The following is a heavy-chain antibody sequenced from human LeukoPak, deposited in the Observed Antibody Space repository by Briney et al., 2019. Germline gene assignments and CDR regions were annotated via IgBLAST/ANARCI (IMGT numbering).Heavy chain of an antibody. V-gene: IGHV3-48*01. CDR1: GFTFSSYS. CDR2: ISSSSGLI. Sequence: GGSLRLSCAASGFTFSSYSMNWVRQAPGKGLEWVSYISSSSGLIYYADSVKGRFTISRDNAKNSLYLQMNSLRAEDTAVYYCARDQNYYGSGSQNYYYYYYMDVWGKGTTVTISS. CDR3: ARDQNYYGSGSQNYYYYYYMDV. D-gene: IGHD3-10*01. J-gene: IGHJ6*03.